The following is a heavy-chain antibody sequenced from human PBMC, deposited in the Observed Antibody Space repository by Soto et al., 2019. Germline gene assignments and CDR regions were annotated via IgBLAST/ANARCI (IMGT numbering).Heavy chain of an antibody. CDR2: IYYSGST. CDR1: GGSISSGGYY. V-gene: IGHV4-31*03. Sequence: NPSETLSLTCTVSGGSISSGGYYWSWIRQHPGKGLEWIGYIYYSGSTFYNPSLKSRVTISVDTSKNQFSLKLSSVTAADTAVFYCVVVRVGYGMDVWGQGTTVTVSS. CDR3: VVVRVGYGMDV. D-gene: IGHD3-22*01. J-gene: IGHJ6*02.